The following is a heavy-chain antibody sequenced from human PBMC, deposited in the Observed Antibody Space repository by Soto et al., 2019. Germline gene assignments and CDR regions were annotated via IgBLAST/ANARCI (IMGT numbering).Heavy chain of an antibody. CDR3: ASGHPYHYAPGSYYNNCSDP. J-gene: IGHJ5*02. CDR1: GGSFSGYY. D-gene: IGHD3-10*01. Sequence: SETLSLTCAVYGGSFSGYYWSWIRQPPGKGLEWIGEINHSGSANYNPSLKSRVTISVDTSKNQFSLKLSSVTAADTAVYYCASGHPYHYAPGSYYNNCSDPWGQGTLVTVSS. CDR2: INHSGSA. V-gene: IGHV4-34*01.